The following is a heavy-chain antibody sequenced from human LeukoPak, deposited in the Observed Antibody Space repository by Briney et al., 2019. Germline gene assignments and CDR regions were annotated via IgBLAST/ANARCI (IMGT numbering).Heavy chain of an antibody. CDR2: MDYSGST. CDR3: ARDRSGSYTDY. Sequence: SETLSLTCTVSGGSISDYYWTWIRQSPGTGLEWIGYMDYSGSTAYNPSLKSRVTISIDTSKNQFSLKLSSVTAADTAVYYCARDRSGSYTDYWGQGTLVTVSS. V-gene: IGHV4-59*01. J-gene: IGHJ4*02. D-gene: IGHD1-26*01. CDR1: GGSISDYY.